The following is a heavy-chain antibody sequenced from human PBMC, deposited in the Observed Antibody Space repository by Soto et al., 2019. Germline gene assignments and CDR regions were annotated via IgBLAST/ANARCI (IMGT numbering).Heavy chain of an antibody. V-gene: IGHV3-30-3*01. J-gene: IGHJ4*02. CDR2: MSYDGSNK. CDR3: ARDEGDY. Sequence: QVQLVESGGGVVQPGRSLRLSCAASGFTFSSYAMHWVRRAPGKGLEWMAVMSYDGSNKYYADYVKGRFTISRDNSKNTLYLQTNSLRPGDTALYYCARDEGDYWGQGTLVIVSS. CDR1: GFTFSSYA.